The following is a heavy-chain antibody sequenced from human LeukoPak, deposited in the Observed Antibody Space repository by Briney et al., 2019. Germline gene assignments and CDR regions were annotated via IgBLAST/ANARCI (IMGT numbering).Heavy chain of an antibody. CDR2: IYTSGST. V-gene: IGHV4-61*09. J-gene: IGHJ4*02. Sequence: SQTLSLTCTVSGGSISSGSDYWSWIRQSAGKGLEWIGHIYTSGSTNYSPSLKSRVTISVDTSKNQFSLKLSSVTAADTAVYYCARCSSTSCYGYWGQGTLVTVSS. CDR3: ARCSSTSCYGY. CDR1: GGSISSGSDY. D-gene: IGHD2-2*01.